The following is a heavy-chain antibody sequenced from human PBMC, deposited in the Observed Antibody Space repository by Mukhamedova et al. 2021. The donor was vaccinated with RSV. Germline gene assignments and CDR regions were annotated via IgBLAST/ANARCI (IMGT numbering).Heavy chain of an antibody. V-gene: IGHV3-30*18. J-gene: IGHJ4*02. CDR3: AKGDRESTRGYCSGGSCYYFDY. Sequence: VAVISYDGSNKYYADSVKGRFTISRDNSKNTLYLQMNSLSAEDTAVYYCAKGDRESTRGYCSGGSCYYFDYWGQ. CDR2: ISYDGSNK. D-gene: IGHD2-15*01.